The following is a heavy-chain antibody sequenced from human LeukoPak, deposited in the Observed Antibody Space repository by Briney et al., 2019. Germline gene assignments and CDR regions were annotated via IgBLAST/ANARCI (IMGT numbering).Heavy chain of an antibody. D-gene: IGHD2-15*01. J-gene: IGHJ6*03. V-gene: IGHV1-69*06. CDR3: AKNGGRGAYCTGGTCYPYFYYYMDV. CDR2: IIPIFGTA. Sequence: SVKVSCKASGGTFSSYAISWVRQAPGQGLEWMGGIIPIFGTANYAQKFQGRVTITADKSTSTAYMELSSLRAEDTAIYYCAKNGGRGAYCTGGTCYPYFYYYMDVWGKGTTVTI. CDR1: GGTFSSYA.